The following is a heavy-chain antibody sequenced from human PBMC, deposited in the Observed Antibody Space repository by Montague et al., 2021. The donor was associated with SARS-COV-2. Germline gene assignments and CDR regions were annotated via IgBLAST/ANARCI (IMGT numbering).Heavy chain of an antibody. J-gene: IGHJ6*02. CDR2: INHSGST. D-gene: IGHD4-17*01. Sequence: SETLSLTCAVYGGSFSGYYWNWIRQPPGKGLEWIGEINHSGSTNYNPSLKSRVTISVDTSKNQFSQKLSSVTAADTAVYYCARGITVTTFYYYYGMDVWGQGTTVTVSS. CDR3: ARGITVTTFYYYYGMDV. CDR1: GGSFSGYY. V-gene: IGHV4-34*01.